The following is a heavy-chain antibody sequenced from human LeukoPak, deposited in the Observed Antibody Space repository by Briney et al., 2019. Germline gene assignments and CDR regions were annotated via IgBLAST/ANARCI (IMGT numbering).Heavy chain of an antibody. V-gene: IGHV4-30-4*01. J-gene: IGHJ4*02. CDR1: GGSISSGDYY. D-gene: IGHD3-22*01. CDR2: IYYSGST. Sequence: SETLSLTCTVSGGSISSGDYYWSWIRQPPGKGLEWIGYIYYSGSTYYNPSLKSRVTISVDTTKNQFSLKLSSVTAADTAVYYCARDYYDSSGYPSPIGYWGQGTLVTVSS. CDR3: ARDYYDSSGYPSPIGY.